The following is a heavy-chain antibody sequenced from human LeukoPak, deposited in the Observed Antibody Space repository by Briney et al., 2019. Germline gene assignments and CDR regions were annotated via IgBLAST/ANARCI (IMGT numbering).Heavy chain of an antibody. V-gene: IGHV4-61*08. CDR3: VRDRELTY. Sequence: SETLSLTCIVSGASVSSGDHHWSWIRQPPGKGLEWIGYIYNSGSSTIYNPSLQSRVTISVDMSKNQFSLRLSSVTTADTAVYFCVRDRELTYWGQGILVTVSS. D-gene: IGHD3-10*01. J-gene: IGHJ4*02. CDR2: IYNSGSST. CDR1: GASVSSGDHH.